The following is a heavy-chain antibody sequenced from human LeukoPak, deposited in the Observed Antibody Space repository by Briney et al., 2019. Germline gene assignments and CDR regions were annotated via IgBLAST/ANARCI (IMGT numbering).Heavy chain of an antibody. CDR2: IDWDDDR. CDR1: GFLLRTSGMR. CDR3: ARLNSWTYLDY. V-gene: IGHV2-70*04. Sequence: SGPALAKPTHTLTLTCTFSGFLLRTSGMRVSWIRQPPGRARKWLARIDWDDDRFYSTSLKTRLTSSKDTSKNQVVLTMTNMDPVDTATYYCARLNSWTYLDYWGKGTLVTVSS. J-gene: IGHJ4*02. D-gene: IGHD1-26*01.